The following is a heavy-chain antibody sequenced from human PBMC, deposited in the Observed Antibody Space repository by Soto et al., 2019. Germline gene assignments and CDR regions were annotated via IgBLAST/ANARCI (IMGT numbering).Heavy chain of an antibody. J-gene: IGHJ5*01. V-gene: IGHV4-39*01. CDR1: GVSIHNSHSF. CDR3: GRVVEGATRHTDPDS. CDR2: VYHNGGA. Sequence: SETLSLTCTVSGVSIHNSHSFWAWIRQPPGKGLEFIGSVYHNGGAHYNSSLKSRVTISVDTAHNQVSLRMRSLTAADTAVYYCGRVVEGATRHTDPDSWGQGILVTVS. D-gene: IGHD2-21*01.